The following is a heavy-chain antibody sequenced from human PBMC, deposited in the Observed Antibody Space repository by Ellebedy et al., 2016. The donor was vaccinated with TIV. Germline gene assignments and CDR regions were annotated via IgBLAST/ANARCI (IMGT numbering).Heavy chain of an antibody. CDR3: TKDGSGTMNF. J-gene: IGHJ4*02. CDR1: GFTFSSFG. CDR2: IRYDGTNK. Sequence: PGGSLRLSCASSGFTFSSFGMHWVRQAPGKGLEWVAFIRYDGTNKDYADSVKGRFTISRDNTRNSLYLQMNSLRADDTAVYYCTKDGSGTMNFWGQGTLVTVSS. V-gene: IGHV3-30*02. D-gene: IGHD1-1*01.